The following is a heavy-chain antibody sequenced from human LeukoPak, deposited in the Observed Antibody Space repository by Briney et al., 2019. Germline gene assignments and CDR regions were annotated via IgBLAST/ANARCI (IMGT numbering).Heavy chain of an antibody. CDR1: GFTFSSYG. Sequence: GGSLRLSCAASGFTFSSYGMHWVRQAPGKGLEWVAFIRYDGSNKYYADSVKGRFTISRDNSKNTLYLQMNSLRAEDTAVYYCAKELVPAAINYYYYMDVWGKGTTVTVSS. CDR2: IRYDGSNK. D-gene: IGHD2-2*02. J-gene: IGHJ6*03. CDR3: AKELVPAAINYYYYMDV. V-gene: IGHV3-30*02.